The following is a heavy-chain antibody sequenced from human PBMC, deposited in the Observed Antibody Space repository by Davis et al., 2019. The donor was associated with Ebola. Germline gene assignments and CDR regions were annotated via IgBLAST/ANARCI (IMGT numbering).Heavy chain of an antibody. V-gene: IGHV3-30-3*01. CDR3: AMPQSPEWELPNFFDS. J-gene: IGHJ4*02. CDR2: ISYDGSNK. Sequence: GESLKISCAASGFTFSNYTMHWVRQAPGKGLDWVAVISYDGSNKYYSDSVKGRFTISRDNSKNTLYLRMNSLRIEDTALYYCAMPQSPEWELPNFFDSWGQGTLVTVSS. D-gene: IGHD1-26*01. CDR1: GFTFSNYT.